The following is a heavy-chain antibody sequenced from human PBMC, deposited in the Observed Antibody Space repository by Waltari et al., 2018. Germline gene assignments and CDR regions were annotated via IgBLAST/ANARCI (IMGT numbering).Heavy chain of an antibody. CDR3: ARVPYYYDSSGYSTWGYYYGMDV. V-gene: IGHV4-59*01. CDR2: IYYSGST. J-gene: IGHJ6*02. D-gene: IGHD3-22*01. Sequence: QVQLQESGPGLVKPSETLSLTCTVSGGSISSYYWSWIRQPPGKGLEWIGYIYYSGSTHYHPALKSRVTISVDTSKNQFSLKLSSVTAADTAVYYCARVPYYYDSSGYSTWGYYYGMDVWGQGTTVTVSS. CDR1: GGSISSYY.